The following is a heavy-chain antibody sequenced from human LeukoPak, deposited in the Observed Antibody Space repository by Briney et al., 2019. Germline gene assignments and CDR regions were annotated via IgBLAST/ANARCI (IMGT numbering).Heavy chain of an antibody. Sequence: PGGSLRLSCAASGFTFSSYAMHWVRQAPGKGLEWVAVISYDGSNKYYADSVKGRFTISRDNSKNTLYLQMNSLRAEDTAVYYCAKGSYYYDSSGYHYYFDYWGQGTLVTVSS. CDR1: GFTFSSYA. J-gene: IGHJ4*02. V-gene: IGHV3-30-3*01. CDR3: AKGSYYYDSSGYHYYFDY. D-gene: IGHD3-22*01. CDR2: ISYDGSNK.